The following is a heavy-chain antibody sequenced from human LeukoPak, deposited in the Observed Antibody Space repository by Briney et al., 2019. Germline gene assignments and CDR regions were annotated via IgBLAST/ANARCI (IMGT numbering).Heavy chain of an antibody. D-gene: IGHD3-10*01. Sequence: SGPALVKPTQTLTLTCTFSGFSLCTSGMCVSWIRQPPGKALEWLARIDWDDDKYYSTSLKTRLTISKDTSKNQVVLTMTNMDPVDTATYYCARIRTPYGSGSYYNFDWGQGTLVTVSS. V-gene: IGHV2-70*11. CDR1: GFSLCTSGMC. CDR2: IDWDDDK. J-gene: IGHJ4*02. CDR3: ARIRTPYGSGSYYNFD.